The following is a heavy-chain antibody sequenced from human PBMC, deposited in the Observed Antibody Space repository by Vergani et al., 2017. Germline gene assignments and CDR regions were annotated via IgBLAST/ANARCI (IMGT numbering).Heavy chain of an antibody. CDR2: ISGRSSYV. J-gene: IGHJ4*02. V-gene: IGHV3-21*02. CDR1: GFIFSDYN. Sequence: EVQVVQSGGGLVKPGGSLRLSCETSGFIFSDYNLNWVRQAPGSGLEWVASISGRSSYVNDAVSVKGRFTISRDNAKNSLFLQMNSLRAEDTAVYYCVREETFYDSVSDYLAGYFDHWGQGALVTVSS. CDR3: VREETFYDSVSDYLAGYFDH. D-gene: IGHD3-3*01.